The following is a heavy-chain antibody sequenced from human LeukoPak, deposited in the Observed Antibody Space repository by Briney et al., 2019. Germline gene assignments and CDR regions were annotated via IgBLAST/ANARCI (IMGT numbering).Heavy chain of an antibody. CDR1: GGSISSYY. Sequence: SETLSLTCTVSGGSISSYYWSWIRQPPGKGLEWTGYIYYSGSTNYNPSLKSRVTISVDTSKNQFSLKLSSVTAADTAVYYCARDSRIFGGGYFDYWGQGTLVTVSS. CDR3: ARDSRIFGGGYFDY. J-gene: IGHJ4*02. D-gene: IGHD3-10*01. V-gene: IGHV4-59*01. CDR2: IYYSGST.